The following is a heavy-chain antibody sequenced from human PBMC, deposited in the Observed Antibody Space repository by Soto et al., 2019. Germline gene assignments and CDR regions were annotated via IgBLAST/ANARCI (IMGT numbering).Heavy chain of an antibody. CDR1: GGSISSYY. Sequence: QVQLQESGPGLVKPSETLSLTCTVSGGSISSYYWSWIRQPPGKGLEWIGYIYYSGSTNYNPSLKSRVTISVDTSKNQFSLKLSSVTAADTAVYYCARHILTGYYGAFDYWGQGTLVTVSS. V-gene: IGHV4-59*08. CDR3: ARHILTGYYGAFDY. D-gene: IGHD3-9*01. CDR2: IYYSGST. J-gene: IGHJ4*02.